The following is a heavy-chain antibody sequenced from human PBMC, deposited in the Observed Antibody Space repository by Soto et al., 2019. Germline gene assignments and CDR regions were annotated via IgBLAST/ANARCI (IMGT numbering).Heavy chain of an antibody. Sequence: SETLSLTCTVSGGSIRSYCWTWIRQPPGEGLEWIGCICNSGTTNYNPSLKSRVTISVDTSKNQFSLKLSSVTAADTAVYYCARDTYYYDSSGYSHHWYFDLWGRGTLVTVSS. CDR1: GGSIRSYC. CDR3: ARDTYYYDSSGYSHHWYFDL. CDR2: ICNSGTT. J-gene: IGHJ2*01. V-gene: IGHV4-59*01. D-gene: IGHD3-22*01.